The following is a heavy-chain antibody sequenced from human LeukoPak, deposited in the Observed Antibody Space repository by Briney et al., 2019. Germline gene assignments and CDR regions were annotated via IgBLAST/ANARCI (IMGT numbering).Heavy chain of an antibody. J-gene: IGHJ4*02. D-gene: IGHD3-10*01. CDR1: GGSFSGYY. CDR2: INHSGST. V-gene: IGHV4-34*01. Sequence: SETLSLTCAVYGGSFSGYYWSWIRQPLGKGLEWIGEINHSGSTNYNPSLKSRVTISVDTSKNQFSLKLSSVTAADTAVYYCARPRGYYGSGSYSLYFDYWGQGTLVTVSS. CDR3: ARPRGYYGSGSYSLYFDY.